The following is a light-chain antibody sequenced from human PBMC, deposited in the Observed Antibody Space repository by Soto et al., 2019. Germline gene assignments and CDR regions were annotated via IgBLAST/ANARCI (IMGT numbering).Light chain of an antibody. J-gene: IGKJ1*01. Sequence: DIQMTQSPSTLSASVGDGVTITCRASQSISNRLAWYQQKPGEAPKYLIYDASTLDSGAPSRFSGSGSGTEFTLSISSLHPDDFAIYYCQQYNSYPWTFGQGTKVEI. CDR3: QQYNSYPWT. CDR2: DAS. CDR1: QSISNR. V-gene: IGKV1-5*01.